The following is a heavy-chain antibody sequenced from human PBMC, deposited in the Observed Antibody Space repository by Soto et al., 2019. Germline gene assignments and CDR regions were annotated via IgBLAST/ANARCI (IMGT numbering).Heavy chain of an antibody. CDR1: GFTFSSYA. Sequence: QVQLVESGGGVVQPGRSLRLSCAASGFTFSSYAMHWVRQAPGKGLEWVAVISYDGSNKYYADSVKGRFTISRDNSKNXRYRQMTSPRAEDTAVYYCARDPVAYCGGDRRTFDYWGQGTLVTVSS. CDR3: ARDPVAYCGGDRRTFDY. V-gene: IGHV3-30-3*01. D-gene: IGHD2-21*02. CDR2: ISYDGSNK. J-gene: IGHJ4*02.